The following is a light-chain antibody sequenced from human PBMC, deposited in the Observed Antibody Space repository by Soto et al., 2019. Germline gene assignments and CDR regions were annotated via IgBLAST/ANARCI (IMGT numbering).Light chain of an antibody. Sequence: EILMTQSPATLSVSPGETATLSCRASQSVGSAVAWYQHKPGQAPRLLIVAASIRGTGVPARFSGGGSGTEFTLTISSLQSEDFAVYYCQQYKNWPPLTFGGGTTVEIK. V-gene: IGKV3-15*01. CDR1: QSVGSA. CDR2: AAS. J-gene: IGKJ4*01. CDR3: QQYKNWPPLT.